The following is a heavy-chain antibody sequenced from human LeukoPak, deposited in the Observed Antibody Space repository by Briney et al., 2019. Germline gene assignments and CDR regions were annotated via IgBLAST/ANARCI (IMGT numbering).Heavy chain of an antibody. CDR3: ARRLTDSSGYYPYYYYGMDV. J-gene: IGHJ6*02. V-gene: IGHV1-18*01. CDR1: GYTVTSYG. Sequence: ASVKVSCKASGYTVTSYGINWVRQAPGQGLEWMGWISAYNGNTNYAQKLQGRITMTIDTSTNTAYMELRSLRSDDTAVYYCARRLTDSSGYYPYYYYGMDVWGQGTTVTVSS. CDR2: ISAYNGNT. D-gene: IGHD3-22*01.